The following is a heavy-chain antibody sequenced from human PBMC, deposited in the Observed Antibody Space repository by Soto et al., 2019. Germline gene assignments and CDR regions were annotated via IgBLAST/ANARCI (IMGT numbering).Heavy chain of an antibody. CDR1: GYTFTSYA. CDR3: AKDPGHGYGYN. CDR2: INAGNGNT. D-gene: IGHD5-18*01. J-gene: IGHJ4*02. V-gene: IGHV1-3*01. Sequence: GASVKVSCKASGYTFTSYAMHWVRQAPGQRREWMGWINAGNGNTKYSQKFQGRVTITRDTSASTAYMELSSLRSEDTAVYYCAKDPGHGYGYNWARGTLDPVSS.